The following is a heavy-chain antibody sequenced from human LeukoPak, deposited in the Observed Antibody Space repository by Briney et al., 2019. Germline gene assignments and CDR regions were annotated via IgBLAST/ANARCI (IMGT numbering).Heavy chain of an antibody. Sequence: VASVKVSCKASGYTFTSYGISWVRQAPGQGLEWMGWISAYNGNTNYAQKLQGRVTMTTDTSTSTAYMELRSLRSDDTAVYYCARDYFGDGYYDILTGYYNGYYFDYWGQGTLVTVSS. D-gene: IGHD3-9*01. CDR3: ARDYFGDGYYDILTGYYNGYYFDY. CDR1: GYTFTSYG. J-gene: IGHJ4*02. CDR2: ISAYNGNT. V-gene: IGHV1-18*01.